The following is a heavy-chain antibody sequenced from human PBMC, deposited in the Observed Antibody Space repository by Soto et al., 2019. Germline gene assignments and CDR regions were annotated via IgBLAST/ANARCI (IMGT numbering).Heavy chain of an antibody. CDR2: ISGSGGGT. J-gene: IGHJ4*02. V-gene: IGHV3-23*01. CDR1: GFTFSNYA. D-gene: IGHD6-13*01. CDR3: AKSIIAAGTYHFDN. Sequence: EVRLLESGGDLAQPGWSLRLSCAASGFTFSNYAMSWVRQAPGKGLEWVSSISGSGGGTFYADSVKGRFTISRDNAKNSLYLQLNNLRPVDTAVYYCAKSIIAAGTYHFDNWGQGALVAVSS.